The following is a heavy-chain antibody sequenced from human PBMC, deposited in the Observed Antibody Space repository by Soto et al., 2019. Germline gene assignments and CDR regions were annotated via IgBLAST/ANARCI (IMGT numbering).Heavy chain of an antibody. D-gene: IGHD5-12*01. CDR2: ISYDGSNK. V-gene: IGHV3-30*18. J-gene: IGHJ6*02. Sequence: QVQLVESGGGVVQPGRSLRLSCAASGFTFSSYGMHWVRQAPGKGLEWVAVISYDGSNKYYADSVKGRFTISRDNSKNTLYLQMNSLRAEDTAVYYCAKRGGGGYDYPYYDYGMDVWGQGTTVTVSS. CDR3: AKRGGGGYDYPYYDYGMDV. CDR1: GFTFSSYG.